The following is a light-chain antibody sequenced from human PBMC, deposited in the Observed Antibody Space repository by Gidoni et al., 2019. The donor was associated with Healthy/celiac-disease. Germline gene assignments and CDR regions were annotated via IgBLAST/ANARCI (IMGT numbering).Light chain of an antibody. CDR2: EVS. Sequence: QSALNQPVSVSGSPGQSITTSCTGTSSDVGCYNLVSWYHKHPGKAPKLMIYEVSKRPSGVSNRFSGSKSGNTASLTISGLQAEDEADYYCCSYAGSSTWVFGTGTKVTVL. J-gene: IGLJ1*01. CDR1: SSDVGCYNL. V-gene: IGLV2-23*02. CDR3: CSYAGSSTWV.